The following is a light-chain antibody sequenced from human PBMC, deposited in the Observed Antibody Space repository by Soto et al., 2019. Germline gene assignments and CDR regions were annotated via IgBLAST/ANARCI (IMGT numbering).Light chain of an antibody. Sequence: DIVMSQSPDSLAVSLGERATINCKSSQSVVYSSNNKNYLAWYQQRPGQPPKLLIYWASTRESGVPDRFSGSGSGTDFTLSISSLQAEDVAVYYCQQYYNAPWTFGQGTKVEIK. CDR1: QSVVYSSNNKNY. J-gene: IGKJ1*01. V-gene: IGKV4-1*01. CDR2: WAS. CDR3: QQYYNAPWT.